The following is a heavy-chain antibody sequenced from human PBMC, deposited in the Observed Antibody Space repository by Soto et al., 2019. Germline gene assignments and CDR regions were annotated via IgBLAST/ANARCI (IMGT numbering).Heavy chain of an antibody. Sequence: ASVKVSCKASGYTFTSYGISWVRQAPGQGLEWMGWISAYNGNTNYAQKLQGRVTMTTDTSTSTAYMELRSLRSDDTAVYYRASTHDYGDYGPPEYFQHWGQGTLVTVSS. CDR1: GYTFTSYG. J-gene: IGHJ1*01. V-gene: IGHV1-18*01. CDR2: ISAYNGNT. D-gene: IGHD4-17*01. CDR3: ASTHDYGDYGPPEYFQH.